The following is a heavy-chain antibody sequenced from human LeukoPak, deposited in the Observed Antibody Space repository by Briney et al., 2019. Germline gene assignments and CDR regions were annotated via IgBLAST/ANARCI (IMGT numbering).Heavy chain of an antibody. D-gene: IGHD5-12*01. CDR1: GYTFTDYY. CDR3: ARDLGYSGYDCLGS. J-gene: IGHJ5*02. Sequence: ASVKVSCKASGYTFTDYYIHWVRQAPGQGLEWMGWINADIGGTHYAQNFQGRVTMTRDTTTSTAYMELSRLRSDDTAVYYCARDLGYSGYDCLGSWGQGTLVTVSS. CDR2: INADIGGT. V-gene: IGHV1-2*02.